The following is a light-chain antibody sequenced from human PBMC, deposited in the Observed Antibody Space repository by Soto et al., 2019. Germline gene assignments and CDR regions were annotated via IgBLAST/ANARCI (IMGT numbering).Light chain of an antibody. CDR1: QSISSW. CDR2: DAS. CDR3: QQYNSYSLT. V-gene: IGKV1-5*01. J-gene: IGKJ5*01. Sequence: IQMTQSPSPLSASVGDRVTIPCRASQSISSWLAWYQQKPGKAPKLLIYDASSLESGVPSRFSGSGSGTEFTLTISSLQPDDFATYYCQQYNSYSLTFGQGTRLEIK.